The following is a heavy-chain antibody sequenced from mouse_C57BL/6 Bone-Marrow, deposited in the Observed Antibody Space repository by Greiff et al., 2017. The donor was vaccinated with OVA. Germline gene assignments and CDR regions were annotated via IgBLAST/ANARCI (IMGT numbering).Heavy chain of an antibody. V-gene: IGHV1-64*01. Sequence: VKLQQPGAELVKPGASVTLSCKASGYTFTSYWMHWVKQRPGQGLEWIGMIHPNSGSTNYNEKFKSKATLTVDKSSSTAYMQLSSLTSEDSAVYYCAKEVITTVVAYYAMDYWGQGTSVTVSS. D-gene: IGHD1-1*01. CDR1: GYTFTSYW. J-gene: IGHJ4*01. CDR3: AKEVITTVVAYYAMDY. CDR2: IHPNSGST.